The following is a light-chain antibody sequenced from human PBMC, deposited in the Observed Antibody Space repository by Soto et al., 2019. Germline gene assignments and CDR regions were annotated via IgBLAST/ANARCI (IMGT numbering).Light chain of an antibody. J-gene: IGKJ4*01. V-gene: IGKV1-39*01. Sequence: DIQMTQSPSSLSAAIGARVSISCRASQSIGNYLNWYQQKPGKAPKLLIYAASSLQSGVPSRFSGSGSGTDFTLTINSLQPEDFVTYYCQQSYSTPLTFGGGTKVEIK. CDR1: QSIGNY. CDR3: QQSYSTPLT. CDR2: AAS.